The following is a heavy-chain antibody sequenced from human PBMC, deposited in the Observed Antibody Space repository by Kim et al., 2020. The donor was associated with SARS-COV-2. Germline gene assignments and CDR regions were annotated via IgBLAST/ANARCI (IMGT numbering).Heavy chain of an antibody. CDR1: GFTFTGYA. CDR3: MKGGWGWGWDH. J-gene: IGHJ4*02. D-gene: IGHD2-21*01. Sequence: GGSLRLSCTTSGFTFTGYAMSWVRQAPGKGLEWVSSIDGSDGTTYYVDSVKGRFTISRDNSKNTLYLQMSNLRADDTAVYYCMKGGWGWGWDHWCQGTLV. CDR2: IDGSDGTT. V-gene: IGHV3-23*01.